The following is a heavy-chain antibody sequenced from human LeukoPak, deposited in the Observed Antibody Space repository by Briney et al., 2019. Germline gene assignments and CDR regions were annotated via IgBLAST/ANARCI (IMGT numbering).Heavy chain of an antibody. CDR3: ASSPSLLWFGELFFDY. V-gene: IGHV1-24*01. D-gene: IGHD3-10*01. J-gene: IGHJ4*02. CDR1: GYTLTEMS. Sequence: ASVKVSCKVSGYTLTEMSIHWVRQAPGGALEWMGGFDPEDGETVYAPKFQGRVTMTEDTSADTAYMELSSLRSEDTAVYYCASSPSLLWFGELFFDYWGQGTLVTVSS. CDR2: FDPEDGET.